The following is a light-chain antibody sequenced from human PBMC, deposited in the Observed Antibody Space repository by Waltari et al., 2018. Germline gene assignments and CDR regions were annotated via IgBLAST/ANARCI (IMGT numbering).Light chain of an antibody. CDR2: EAS. J-gene: IGKJ1*01. CDR3: QQYNCAAPWT. Sequence: DIQMTQSPSSLPASVGDKVTITCQASQSINSWLACYQQTTGKAPKSQIYEASNLASWVPSTFSGSGSETAFTLTISSLQPEDFASYSCQQYNCAAPWTFGQGTKVEIK. CDR1: QSINSW. V-gene: IGKV1D-16*01.